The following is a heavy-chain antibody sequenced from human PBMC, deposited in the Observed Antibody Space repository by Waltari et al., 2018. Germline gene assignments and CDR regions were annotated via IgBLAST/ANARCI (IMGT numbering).Heavy chain of an antibody. Sequence: EVQLVESGGGLVRPGGSLRLSCAASGFTFHRYSMNWVRQAPGRGIGWVACIARVGRYRFYAESGRGRFTVSRDNSILYLQMNGLRVEDTAVYYCARGEQESSFSKYYNGMDVWGQGTMVTVSS. D-gene: IGHD1-26*01. CDR3: ARGEQESSFSKYYNGMDV. CDR1: GFTFHRYS. V-gene: IGHV3-21*02. CDR2: IARVGRYR. J-gene: IGHJ6*02.